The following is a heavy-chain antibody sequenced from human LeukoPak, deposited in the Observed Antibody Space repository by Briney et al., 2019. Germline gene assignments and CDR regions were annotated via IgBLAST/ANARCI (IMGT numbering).Heavy chain of an antibody. Sequence: GGSLRLSCAASGFTFSSFYMNWVRQAPGKGLEWVSSITSSNYIFYADSLKGRFTISRDNAKNSLSLEMNSLRAEDTAVYYCARSPVYCNDGSCYHFDSWGQGTLVTVSS. V-gene: IGHV3-69-1*01. CDR3: ARSPVYCNDGSCYHFDS. CDR1: GFTFSSFY. J-gene: IGHJ4*02. CDR2: ITSSNYI. D-gene: IGHD2-15*01.